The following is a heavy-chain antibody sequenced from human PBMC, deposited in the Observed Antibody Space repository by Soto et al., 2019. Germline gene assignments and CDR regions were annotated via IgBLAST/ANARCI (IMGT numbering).Heavy chain of an antibody. CDR1: GGTFNSFS. CDR3: TRRGRESANWFDP. Sequence: QVQLVQSGAEVKTPGSSVKVSCKASGGTFNSFSIDWVRQAPGQGLEWMGGIIPMSGRPNYTQRFQGRVTFSADKSTNTVYMEVNRLTYADTAVYYCTRRGRESANWFDPWGQGTLVTVSS. J-gene: IGHJ5*02. CDR2: IIPMSGRP. V-gene: IGHV1-69*06.